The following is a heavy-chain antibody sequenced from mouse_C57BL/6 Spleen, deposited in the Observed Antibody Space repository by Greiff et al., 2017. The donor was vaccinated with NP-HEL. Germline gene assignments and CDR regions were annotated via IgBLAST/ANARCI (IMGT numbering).Heavy chain of an antibody. D-gene: IGHD1-1*01. CDR1: GFTFSSYA. J-gene: IGHJ1*03. CDR2: ISDGGSYT. CDR3: ARDLFTTDWYFDV. V-gene: IGHV5-4*03. Sequence: DVMLVESGGGLVKPGGSLKLSCAASGFTFSSYAMSWVRQTPAKRLEWVATISDGGSYTYYPDNVKGRFTISRDNAKNNLYLQMSHLKSEDTAMYYCARDLFTTDWYFDVWGTGTTVTVSS.